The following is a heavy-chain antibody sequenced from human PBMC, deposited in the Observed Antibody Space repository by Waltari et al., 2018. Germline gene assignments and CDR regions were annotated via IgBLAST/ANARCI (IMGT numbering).Heavy chain of an antibody. CDR2: IFYTGNT. Sequence: VLLEESGPGLVKPSETLSLTCTVSGGSISGFYWTWNRQPPGNGLEYIGYIFYTGNTNYNPSLKSRVIISVDTSRNQFSLKMRSLTAADTAVYYCARLGGDRFGSLRHCGPASCTTWIDPWGRGTLVTVSS. J-gene: IGHJ5*02. D-gene: IGHD2-2*01. CDR3: ARLGGDRFGSLRHCGPASCTTWIDP. CDR1: GGSISGFY. V-gene: IGHV4-59*01.